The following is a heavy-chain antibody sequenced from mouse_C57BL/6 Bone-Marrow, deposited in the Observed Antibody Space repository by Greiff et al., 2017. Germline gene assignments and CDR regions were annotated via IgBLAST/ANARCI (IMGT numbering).Heavy chain of an antibody. J-gene: IGHJ2*01. CDR1: GFTFSSYA. D-gene: IGHD1-1*01. Sequence: DVMLVESGGGLVKPGGSLKLSCAASGFTFSSYAMSWVRQTPEKRLEWVATISDGGSYTYYPDNVKGRFTISRDNAKNNLYLQMSHLKSEDTAMYYCARMGTTVVAHFDYWGQGTTLTVSS. CDR2: ISDGGSYT. V-gene: IGHV5-4*03. CDR3: ARMGTTVVAHFDY.